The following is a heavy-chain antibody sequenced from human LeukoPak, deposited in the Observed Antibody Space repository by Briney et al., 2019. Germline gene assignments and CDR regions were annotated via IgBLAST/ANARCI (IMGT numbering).Heavy chain of an antibody. D-gene: IGHD3-22*01. Sequence: GGSLRLSCAASGFTFSSYSMNWVRQAPGKGLEWVSSISSSSSYIYYADSVKGRFTISRDNAKNSLYLQMNSLRAEDTAVYYCARDPTSNRHDSSGYFYYFDYWGQGTLVTVSS. CDR3: ARDPTSNRHDSSGYFYYFDY. J-gene: IGHJ4*02. V-gene: IGHV3-21*01. CDR2: ISSSSSYI. CDR1: GFTFSSYS.